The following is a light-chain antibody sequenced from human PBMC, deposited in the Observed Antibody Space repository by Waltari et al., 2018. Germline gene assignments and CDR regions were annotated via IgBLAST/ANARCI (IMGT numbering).Light chain of an antibody. CDR2: RVS. V-gene: IGKV2-30*01. CDR3: MQGSHWPWT. CDR1: QSLVSSDGNTY. J-gene: IGKJ1*01. Sequence: DVVMTQSPLSLPVTLGQPASISCRSSQSLVSSDGNTYFNWCQQRPGQSPRRLLYRVSTRDSVVPDRFSGSGSGTDFTPRISRVEAEDVGVYYCMQGSHWPWTFGQGTKVEIK.